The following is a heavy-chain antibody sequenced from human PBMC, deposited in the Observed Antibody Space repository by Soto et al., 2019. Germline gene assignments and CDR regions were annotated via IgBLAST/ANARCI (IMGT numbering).Heavy chain of an antibody. CDR3: AREGGTRTGSLDV. J-gene: IGHJ3*01. Sequence: QVGLQETGPGLVKPSQTLSLTCAVSGDSISGSDFYWDWIRQSPGKGLEWIGYIHYSGTTYYNPSLKSRVTFSVDTSKNQFSLSLTSVTAAYTAVYYCAREGGTRTGSLDVWGRGTMVIVSS. CDR1: GDSISGSDFY. V-gene: IGHV4-30-4*01. D-gene: IGHD1-1*01. CDR2: IHYSGTT.